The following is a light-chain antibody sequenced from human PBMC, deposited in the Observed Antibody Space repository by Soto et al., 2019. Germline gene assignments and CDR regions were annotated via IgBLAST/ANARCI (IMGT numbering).Light chain of an antibody. CDR1: QSVSSSY. V-gene: IGKV3-20*01. CDR3: QQYDNSPLT. Sequence: SPSTVDLSAGERSKISCRASQSVSSSYLAWYQQKPGQAPRLLIYGASNRATGIPDRFSGSGSGTDFTLTISRLEPEDFAVYYCQQYDNSPLTFGGGTKVDIK. CDR2: GAS. J-gene: IGKJ4*01.